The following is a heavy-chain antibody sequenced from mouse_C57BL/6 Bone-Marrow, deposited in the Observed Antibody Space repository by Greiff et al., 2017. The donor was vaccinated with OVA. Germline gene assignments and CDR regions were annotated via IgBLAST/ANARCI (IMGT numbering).Heavy chain of an antibody. CDR1: GFTFSSYG. D-gene: IGHD2-5*01. Sequence: EVQRVESGGDLVKPGGSLKLSCAASGFTFSSYGMYWVRQTPDKRLEWVATISSGGSYTYYPDSVKGRSTISRDNAKNTLYLQMSSLKSEDTAMYYCARPNYSNSWFAYWGQGTLVTVSA. CDR3: ARPNYSNSWFAY. CDR2: ISSGGSYT. J-gene: IGHJ3*01. V-gene: IGHV5-6*01.